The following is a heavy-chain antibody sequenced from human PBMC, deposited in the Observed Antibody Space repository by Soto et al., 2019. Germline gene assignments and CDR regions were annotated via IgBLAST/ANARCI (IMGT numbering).Heavy chain of an antibody. CDR3: AREAVRDDFWSGYYSPYYYFYMDV. V-gene: IGHV4-59*01. J-gene: IGHJ6*03. CDR1: GGSIRNYY. D-gene: IGHD3-3*01. CDR2: IYYSGST. Sequence: SETLSLTCTVSGGSIRNYYWSWIRQKPGKGLEWIGYIYYSGSTNYNPSLKSRVTISVDTSKNQFSLKLSSVTAADTAVYYCAREAVRDDFWSGYYSPYYYFYMDVWGKGTTVTVSS.